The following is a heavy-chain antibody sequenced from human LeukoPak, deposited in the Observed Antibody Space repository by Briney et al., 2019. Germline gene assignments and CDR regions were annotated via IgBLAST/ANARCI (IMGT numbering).Heavy chain of an antibody. CDR2: IWYDATGK. CDR1: GSVFSSYG. D-gene: IGHD6-19*01. V-gene: IGHV3-33*01. Sequence: GGSLRLSCAASGSVFSSYGMHWVRQAPGKGLEWVAVIWYDATGKTYADSVKGRFTISRDNSKNILYLQMNNLRAEDTAVYYCARGTYRSPDDYWGQGTLVTVSS. J-gene: IGHJ4*02. CDR3: ARGTYRSPDDY.